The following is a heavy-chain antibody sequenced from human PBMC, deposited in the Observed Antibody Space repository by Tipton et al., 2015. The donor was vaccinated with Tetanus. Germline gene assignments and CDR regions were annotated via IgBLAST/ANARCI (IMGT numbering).Heavy chain of an antibody. CDR3: TRGRPLTGNYYQYYMDV. V-gene: IGHV3-53*01. CDR1: GFSVSNNH. D-gene: IGHD3-9*01. Sequence: SLRLSCAASGFSVSNNHMNWVRQAPGKGLEWVSVVYGAGSTDYADSVQGRLTLYRDNSKYILYLQLSNLRADDAAVYYCTRGRPLTGNYYQYYMDVWGKGTTVTVSS. CDR2: VYGAGST. J-gene: IGHJ6*03.